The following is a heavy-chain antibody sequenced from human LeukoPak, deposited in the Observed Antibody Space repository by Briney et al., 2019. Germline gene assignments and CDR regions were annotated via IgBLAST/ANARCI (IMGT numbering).Heavy chain of an antibody. CDR2: ISNSGGST. CDR1: GFSFTSYA. D-gene: IGHD3-16*02. CDR3: AKDPGGAGSHPRLFHY. J-gene: IGHJ4*01. V-gene: IGHV3-23*01. Sequence: PGGSLRLSCAASGFSFTSYAMSWVRQAPGKGLEWVSGISNSGGSTVYADSVKGRFTISRDNSKNTVYLQMNSLRAEDTAIYYCAKDPGGAGSHPRLFHYWGHGTLVTVSS.